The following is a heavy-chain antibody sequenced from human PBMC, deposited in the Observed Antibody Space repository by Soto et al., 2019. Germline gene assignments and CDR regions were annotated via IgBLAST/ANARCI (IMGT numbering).Heavy chain of an antibody. CDR1: RGTFTNYA. J-gene: IGHJ4*02. CDR3: ARDRAGYYSHFVY. V-gene: IGHV1-69*01. Sequence: QVYLVQSGAGVKKPGSSVKVSCKALRGTFTNYAFSWVRQAPGQGLEWMGGIMPFFGSGNYAQKFQGRINITADESTSSVYLELTSLRSEDTAVYYCARDRAGYYSHFVYWGQGTLVTVSS. D-gene: IGHD3-22*01. CDR2: IMPFFGSG.